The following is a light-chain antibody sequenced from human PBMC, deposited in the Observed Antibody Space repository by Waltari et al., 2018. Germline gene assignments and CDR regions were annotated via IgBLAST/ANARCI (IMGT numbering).Light chain of an antibody. CDR1: SSDVGNYNL. CDR3: CSYAGNYTWV. Sequence: QSALTQPASVSGSPGQSITISCTGTSSDVGNYNLVSWYQQYPGKAPKVMIYDDNRRSSWVSARFSGSKSGNTASLTISGVQAEDEADYSCCSYAGNYTWVFGGGTKLTVL. V-gene: IGLV2-23*01. J-gene: IGLJ3*02. CDR2: DDN.